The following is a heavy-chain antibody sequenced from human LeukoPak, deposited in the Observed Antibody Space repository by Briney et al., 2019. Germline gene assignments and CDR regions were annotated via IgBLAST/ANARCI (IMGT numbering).Heavy chain of an antibody. CDR3: ARETVLMMSDAASPYFMDV. CDR2: VYSFGAA. V-gene: IGHV4-59*02. Sequence: SESLSLTCSVSGPSVNDYFWSWIRQAPGRGLEWLGQVYSFGAAEHSPSLKGRITISLDASTNNVSLSPRTATPPHTAVYFCARETVLMMSDAASPYFMDVWGRGTTVTVTS. CDR1: GPSVNDYF. J-gene: IGHJ6*03. D-gene: IGHD3-16*01.